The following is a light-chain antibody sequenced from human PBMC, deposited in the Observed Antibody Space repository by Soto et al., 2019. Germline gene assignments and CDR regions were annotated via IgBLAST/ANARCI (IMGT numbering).Light chain of an antibody. CDR3: QQYYSLPLI. Sequence: DIVMTQSPDSLAVSLGERATINCKSSQSVLFRSNNKNYLAWYQQKPGQPPKLLIYWTSTRESGVPDRFSGGGSGADFTLTISSRQAEDVAFYSCQQYYSLPLIFGGGTKVEIK. V-gene: IGKV4-1*01. J-gene: IGKJ4*01. CDR2: WTS. CDR1: QSVLFRSNNKNY.